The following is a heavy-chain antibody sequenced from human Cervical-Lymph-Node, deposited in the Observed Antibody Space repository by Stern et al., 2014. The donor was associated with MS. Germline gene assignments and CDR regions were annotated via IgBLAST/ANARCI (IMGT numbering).Heavy chain of an antibody. CDR2: IYPGASDV. CDR1: GDSFPNYW. CDR3: ARGSGRDFFDY. J-gene: IGHJ4*02. V-gene: IGHV5-51*01. D-gene: IGHD3-3*01. Sequence: VQLVQSGAEVKKPGEFLKISCKGSGDSFPNYWIGWVRQMPGKGLEFMGIIYPGASDVRYSPSFQGQVTISADKSISTAYLQWSSLKASDTAMYYCARGSGRDFFDYWGQGALVTVSS.